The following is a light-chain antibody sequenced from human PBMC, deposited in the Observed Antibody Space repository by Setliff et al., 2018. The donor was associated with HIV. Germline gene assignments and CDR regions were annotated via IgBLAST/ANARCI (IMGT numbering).Light chain of an antibody. CDR1: SSDVGGYNY. Sequence: QSVLTQPASVSGSPGQSITISCTGTSSDVGGYNYVSWYQQHPGKAPKLMIYDVSKRPSGVSNRFSGSKSGNTASLTISGPQAVDEADYYCTSYTTSSSVVFGGGTKVTVL. CDR3: TSYTTSSSVV. J-gene: IGLJ2*01. V-gene: IGLV2-14*01. CDR2: DVS.